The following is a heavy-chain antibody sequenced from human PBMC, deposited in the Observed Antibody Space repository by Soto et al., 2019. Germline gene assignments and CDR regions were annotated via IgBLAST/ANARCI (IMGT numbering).Heavy chain of an antibody. D-gene: IGHD6-19*01. CDR2: INSDGTTT. CDR1: GFTFSGYW. J-gene: IGHJ6*02. CDR3: THCSGESCHGGYFGMDV. V-gene: IGHV3-74*01. Sequence: GGSLRLSCAGSGFTFSGYWMHWVRQSPGKGLVWVSRINSDGTTTAYADSVKGRFTISRDNSKNTLYLQMSSLRAEDTAVYYCTHCSGESCHGGYFGMDVWGQGTTVTASS.